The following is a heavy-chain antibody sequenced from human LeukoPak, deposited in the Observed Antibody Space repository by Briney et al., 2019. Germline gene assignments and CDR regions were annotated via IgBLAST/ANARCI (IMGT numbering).Heavy chain of an antibody. CDR1: RYTFTSYY. CDR3: ARGGYDSTPYYHYYMDV. CDR2: INPSGGST. D-gene: IGHD3-3*01. J-gene: IGHJ6*03. V-gene: IGHV1-46*01. Sequence: ASVKVSCKASRYTFTSYYMHWVRQAPGQGLEWMGIINPSGGSTSYAQKFQGRVTMTRDMSTSTVYMELSSLRSEDTAVYYCARGGYDSTPYYHYYMDVWGKGTTVTVSS.